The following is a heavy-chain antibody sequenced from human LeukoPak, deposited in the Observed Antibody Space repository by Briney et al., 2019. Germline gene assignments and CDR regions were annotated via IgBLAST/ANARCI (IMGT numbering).Heavy chain of an antibody. D-gene: IGHD3-22*01. CDR3: ARLGDSSGYYAFDY. CDR2: IYHSGST. CDR1: GGSISSSNW. V-gene: IGHV4-4*02. J-gene: IGHJ4*02. Sequence: PSGTLSLTCAVSGGSISSSNWWSWVRQPPGKGLEWIGEIYHSGSTNYNPSLKSRVTISVDKSKNQFSLKLSSVTAADTAVYYCARLGDSSGYYAFDYWGQGTLVAVSS.